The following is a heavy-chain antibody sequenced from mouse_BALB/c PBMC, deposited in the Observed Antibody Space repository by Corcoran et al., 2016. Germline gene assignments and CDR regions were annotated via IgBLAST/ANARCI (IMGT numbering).Heavy chain of an antibody. CDR3: AKGYYGSIDY. Sequence: QIQLVQSGPELKKPGETVKISCKASGYTFTDYSMHWVKQAPGKGLKWMGWINTETGEPTYADDFKGRFAFSLETSASTAYLQINNLKNEDTATYFCAKGYYGSIDYWGQGILSQSPQ. D-gene: IGHD1-1*01. CDR2: INTETGEP. J-gene: IGHJ2*01. CDR1: GYTFTDYS. V-gene: IGHV9-2-1*01.